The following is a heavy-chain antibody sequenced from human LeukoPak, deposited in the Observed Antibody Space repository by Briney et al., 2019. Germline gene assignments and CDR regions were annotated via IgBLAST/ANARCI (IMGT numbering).Heavy chain of an antibody. CDR3: ARETSIAARPLGD. J-gene: IGHJ4*02. CDR1: GYTFTGYY. CDR2: INPNSGGT. Sequence: GASVKVSCKASGYTFTGYYMHWVRQAPGQGLEWMGWINPNSGGTNYAQKFQGRVTMTRDTFISTAYTELSRLRSDDTAVYYCARETSIAARPLGDWGQGTLVTVSS. D-gene: IGHD6-6*01. V-gene: IGHV1-2*02.